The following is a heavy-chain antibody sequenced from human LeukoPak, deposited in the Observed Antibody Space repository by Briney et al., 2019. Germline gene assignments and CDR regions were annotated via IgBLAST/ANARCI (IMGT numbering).Heavy chain of an antibody. D-gene: IGHD6-19*01. CDR1: GGSISSYY. CDR2: IYYSGST. CDR3: ASLGGWLADTKIDY. Sequence: PSETLSLTCTVSGGSISSYYWSWIRQPPGKGLEWIGYIYYSGSTNYNPSLKSRVTISVDTSKNQFSLKLSSVTAADTAVYYCASLGGWLADTKIDYWGQGTLVTVSS. V-gene: IGHV4-59*08. J-gene: IGHJ4*02.